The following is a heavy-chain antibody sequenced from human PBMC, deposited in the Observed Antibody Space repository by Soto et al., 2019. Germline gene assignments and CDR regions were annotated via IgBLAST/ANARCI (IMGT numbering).Heavy chain of an antibody. J-gene: IGHJ5*02. CDR2: IYHSGST. CDR3: ARDMSGCSSSDCYLSGWFDP. D-gene: IGHD2-21*02. V-gene: IGHV4-39*07. CDR1: GGSISSSSYY. Sequence: SETLSLTCTVSGGSISSSSYYWGWIRQPPGKGLEWIGFIYHSGSTHYNPSLKSRVTISVDRSKNHFSLQLTSLTAADTAVYYCARDMSGCSSSDCYLSGWFDPWGPRTLVTVSS.